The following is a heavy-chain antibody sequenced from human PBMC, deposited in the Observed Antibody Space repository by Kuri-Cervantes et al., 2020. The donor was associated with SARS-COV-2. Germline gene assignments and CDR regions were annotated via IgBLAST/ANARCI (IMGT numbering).Heavy chain of an antibody. CDR2: MNPNSGNT. CDR3: ARGGDIIVVPAAPRMNY. J-gene: IGHJ4*02. CDR1: GYTFTSYD. Sequence: ASVKVSCKASGYTFTSYDINWVRQATGQGLEWMGWMNPNSGNTGYVQKFQGRVTITRNTSISTAYMELSSLRSEDTAVYYCARGGDIIVVPAAPRMNYWGQGTLVTVSS. D-gene: IGHD2-2*01. V-gene: IGHV1-8*03.